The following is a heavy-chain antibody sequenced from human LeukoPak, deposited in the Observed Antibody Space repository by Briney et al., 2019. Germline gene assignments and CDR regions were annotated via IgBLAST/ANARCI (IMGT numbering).Heavy chain of an antibody. V-gene: IGHV3-23*01. CDR3: ARERGSSWFYQAFDL. J-gene: IGHJ4*02. CDR2: ISGSGGST. Sequence: GGSLRLSCAASGFTFSSYAMSWVRLAPGKGLEWVSAISGSGGSTYYADSVKGRFTISRDNSKNTLYLQMNSLRAEDTAVYYCARERGSSWFYQAFDLWGQGALVIVSS. CDR1: GFTFSSYA. D-gene: IGHD6-13*01.